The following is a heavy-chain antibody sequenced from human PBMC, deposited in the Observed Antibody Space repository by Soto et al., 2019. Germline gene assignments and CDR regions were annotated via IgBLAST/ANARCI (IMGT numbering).Heavy chain of an antibody. CDR3: ARGVTAGVGY. CDR1: GYSFTSLD. J-gene: IGHJ4*02. Sequence: ASVKVSCKASGYSFTSLDINWVRQTTGQGLEWMGWMQPSSGRTGYAQKFQGRVTMTRDTSINTAYMELSSLTSDDTAFYYCARGVTAGVGYWGQGTLVTVSS. V-gene: IGHV1-8*01. D-gene: IGHD1-26*01. CDR2: MQPSSGRT.